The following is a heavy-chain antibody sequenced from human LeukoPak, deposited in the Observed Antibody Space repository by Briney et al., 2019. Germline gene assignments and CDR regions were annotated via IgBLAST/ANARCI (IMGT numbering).Heavy chain of an antibody. J-gene: IGHJ5*02. D-gene: IGHD3-22*01. CDR3: ARDRDSSPFDP. V-gene: IGHV4-59*10. CDR2: IYTSGST. CDR1: GGSFSGYY. Sequence: SETLSLTCAVYGGSFSGYYWSWIRQPAGKGLEWIGRIYTSGSTNYNPSLKSRVTMSVDTSKNQFSLKLSSVTAADTAVYYCARDRDSSPFDPWGQGTLVTVSS.